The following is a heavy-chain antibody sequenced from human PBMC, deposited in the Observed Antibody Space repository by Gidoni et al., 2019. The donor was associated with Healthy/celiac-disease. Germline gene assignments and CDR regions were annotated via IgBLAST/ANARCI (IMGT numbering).Heavy chain of an antibody. D-gene: IGHD2-15*01. V-gene: IGHV3-7*03. J-gene: IGHJ6*02. CDR1: GFTFSSYW. CDR3: ARVLSNCSGGSCYPRPAYYYYGMDV. CDR2: IKQDGSEK. Sequence: EVQLVESGGGLVQPGGSLRLSCAASGFTFSSYWMSWVRQAPGKGLEWVANIKQDGSEKYYVDSVKGRFTISRDNAKNSLYLQMNSLRAEDTAVYYCARVLSNCSGGSCYPRPAYYYYGMDVWGQGTTVTVSS.